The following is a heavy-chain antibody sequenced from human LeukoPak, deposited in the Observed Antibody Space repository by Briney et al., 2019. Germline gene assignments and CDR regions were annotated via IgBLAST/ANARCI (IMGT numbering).Heavy chain of an antibody. V-gene: IGHV4-4*07. D-gene: IGHD3-10*01. CDR3: ARGIRLGYGSGRDWFDP. Sequence: SPTLSLTCTVSGGFISSYYWSSIRQPAGKGLEWIGRIYTSGSTNYNPSLKSRVTMSVDTSKNQFSLKLNSVTAADTAVYYCARGIRLGYGSGRDWFDPWGQGTLVTVSS. J-gene: IGHJ5*02. CDR1: GGFISSYY. CDR2: IYTSGST.